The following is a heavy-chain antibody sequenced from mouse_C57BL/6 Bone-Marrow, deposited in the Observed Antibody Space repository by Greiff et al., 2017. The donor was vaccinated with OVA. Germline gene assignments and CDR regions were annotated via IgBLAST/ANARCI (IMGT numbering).Heavy chain of an antibody. D-gene: IGHD1-1*01. CDR2: IYPGDGDT. CDR3: ARRYYYGSSYKYFDV. V-gene: IGHV1-82*01. CDR1: GYAFSSSW. Sequence: VQLQQSGPELVKPGASVKISCKASGYAFSSSWMNWVKQRPGKGLEWIGRIYPGDGDTNYNGKFKGKATLTADKSSSTAYMQLSSLTSEDSAVYFCARRYYYGSSYKYFDVWGTGTTVTVSS. J-gene: IGHJ1*03.